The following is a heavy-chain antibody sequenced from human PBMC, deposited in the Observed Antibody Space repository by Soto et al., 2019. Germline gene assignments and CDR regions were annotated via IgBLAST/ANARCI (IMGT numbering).Heavy chain of an antibody. CDR1: GFTLRNYA. CDR2: ISSNGGSA. D-gene: IGHD2-15*01. CDR3: ARGYCSAVGCYVHYYYGFDV. V-gene: IGHV3-23*01. Sequence: PGGSLRLSCAAAGFTLRNYAMNWVRQAPGKGRELVSSISSNGGSAYYADSVKGRFTISRDNSKNTLYLQMNSLRADDTAVYYCARGYCSAVGCYVHYYYGFDVWGQGTTVTV. J-gene: IGHJ6*02.